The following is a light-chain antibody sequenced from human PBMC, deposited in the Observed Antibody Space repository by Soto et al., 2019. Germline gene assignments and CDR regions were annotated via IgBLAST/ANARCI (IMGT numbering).Light chain of an antibody. CDR3: CSYAGSYTYV. J-gene: IGLJ1*01. V-gene: IGLV2-11*01. CDR2: DVS. CDR1: SSDDGGYNY. Sequence: QSVLTQPRSVSGSPGQSVTISCTGTSSDDGGYNYVSWYQQHPGKAPKLMIYDVSKRPSGVPNRFSGSKSGNTASLTISGLHAEDEADYYCCSYAGSYTYVFGTGTKVTVL.